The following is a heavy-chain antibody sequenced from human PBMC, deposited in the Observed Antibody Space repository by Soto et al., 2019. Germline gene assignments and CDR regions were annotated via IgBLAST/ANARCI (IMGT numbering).Heavy chain of an antibody. CDR1: GGSFSGYY. CDR2: INHSGST. J-gene: IGHJ6*03. Sequence: SETLSLTCAVYGGSFSGYYWSWIRQPPGKGLEWIGEINHSGSTNYNPSLKSRVTISVDTSKNQFSLKLSSVTAADTAVYYCARGPRRYYYYYYYMDVWGKGTTVTVSS. CDR3: ARGPRRYYYYYYYMDV. V-gene: IGHV4-34*01.